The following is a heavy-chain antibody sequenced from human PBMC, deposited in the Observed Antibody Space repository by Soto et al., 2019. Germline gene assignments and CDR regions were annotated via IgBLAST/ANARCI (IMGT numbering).Heavy chain of an antibody. J-gene: IGHJ3*02. Sequence: GGSLRLSCAASGFTFSSYSMNWVRQAPGKGLEWVSSISSSSSYIYYADSVKGRFTISRDNAKNSLYLQMNSLRAEDTAVYYCARDSAIFGVVIRPDAFDIWGQGTMVTVS. V-gene: IGHV3-21*01. D-gene: IGHD3-3*01. CDR2: ISSSSSYI. CDR3: ARDSAIFGVVIRPDAFDI. CDR1: GFTFSSYS.